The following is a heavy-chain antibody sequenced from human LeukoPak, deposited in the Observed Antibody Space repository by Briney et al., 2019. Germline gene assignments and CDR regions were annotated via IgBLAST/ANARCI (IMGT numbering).Heavy chain of an antibody. Sequence: ASVTVSCKASGYTFTGYYIHWVRQAPGQGLEWMGWINPNSGGTNYAQKFQGRVTMTRDTSISTAYMEVSRLRSDDTAVYYCARSDDYGGYAFFDYWGQGTLVTVSS. CDR3: ARSDDYGGYAFFDY. CDR2: INPNSGGT. J-gene: IGHJ4*02. D-gene: IGHD4-17*01. CDR1: GYTFTGYY. V-gene: IGHV1-2*02.